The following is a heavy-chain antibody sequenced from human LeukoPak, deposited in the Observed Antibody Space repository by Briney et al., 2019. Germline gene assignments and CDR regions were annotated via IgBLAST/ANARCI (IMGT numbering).Heavy chain of an antibody. CDR3: AKDVRWSFDF. V-gene: IGHV3-23*01. Sequence: GGSLRLSCAASGFTFSSNGMSWVRQAPGKGLEWVSVIGGSGGNIHYADSVKGRFTISRDNSKNTVYLQMNSLRAEDTATYYCAKDVRWSFDFWGQGTLVTV. CDR1: GFTFSSNG. CDR2: IGGSGGNI. J-gene: IGHJ4*02. D-gene: IGHD4-23*01.